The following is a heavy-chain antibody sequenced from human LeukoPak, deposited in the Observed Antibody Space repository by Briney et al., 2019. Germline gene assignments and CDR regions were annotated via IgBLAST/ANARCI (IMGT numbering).Heavy chain of an antibody. CDR2: ITPIIDSA. J-gene: IGHJ5*02. Sequence: GASVKVSCKASGGTLNSHSFSWVRQAPGQGLEWMGRITPIIDSAKYAQNFQDRVSITADKSTTTVYMELSSLRSEDTAVYFCARVNLRGRQYNWFDPWGQGTLVTVSS. CDR1: GGTLNSHS. CDR3: ARVNLRGRQYNWFDP. V-gene: IGHV1-69*08. D-gene: IGHD1-26*01.